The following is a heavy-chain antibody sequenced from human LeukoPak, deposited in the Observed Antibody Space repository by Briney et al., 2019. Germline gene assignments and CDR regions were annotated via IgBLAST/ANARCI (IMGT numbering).Heavy chain of an antibody. V-gene: IGHV3-23*01. CDR2: IKSSENSA. CDR3: AKVVGDFNF. Sequence: GGSLRLSCIASGFTFATYAMSWVRQPPGKGLEWVAAIKSSENSAYYVESVKGRFTISRDNSKNTLFLQMNSLRAEDTAVYYCAKVVGDFNFWGQGTLVTVSS. CDR1: GFTFATYA. J-gene: IGHJ4*02. D-gene: IGHD4-17*01.